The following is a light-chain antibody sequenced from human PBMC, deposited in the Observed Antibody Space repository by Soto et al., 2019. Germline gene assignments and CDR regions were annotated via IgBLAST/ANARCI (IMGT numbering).Light chain of an antibody. Sequence: QSALTQPPSASGSPGQSVTTSCTGTSSDVGGYNYVSWYQQHPGKAPKLMIYEVSKRPSGVPDRFSGSKSGNTASLTVSGLQAEDEADYYCSSYAGSIYVFGTGTKVTGL. V-gene: IGLV2-8*01. CDR1: SSDVGGYNY. CDR2: EVS. J-gene: IGLJ1*01. CDR3: SSYAGSIYV.